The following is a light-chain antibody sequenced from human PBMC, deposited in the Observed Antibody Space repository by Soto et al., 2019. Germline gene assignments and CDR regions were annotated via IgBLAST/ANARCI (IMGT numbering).Light chain of an antibody. J-gene: IGKJ1*01. CDR2: KAS. V-gene: IGKV1-5*03. CDR1: QGISSW. Sequence: MTSSRSTLSASVGDSVTMTFRSSQGISSWLAWHQQKPGKAPKLLIYKASSLENGVPSRFSGSGSGTEFTLTICSLPPDDFATNYGQPYCTYWRFAEGTKVDIK. CDR3: QPYCTYWR.